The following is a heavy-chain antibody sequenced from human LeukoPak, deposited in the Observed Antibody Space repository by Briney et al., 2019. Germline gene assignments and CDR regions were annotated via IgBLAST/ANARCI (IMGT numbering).Heavy chain of an antibody. Sequence: SETLSLTCTVSGGSISSYYWSWFRQPPGKGLEWIGYIYYSGSTNYNPSLKSRVTISVDTSKNQFSLKLSSVTAADTAVYYCARSPSVTTLLYYFDYWGQGTLVTVSS. D-gene: IGHD4-17*01. V-gene: IGHV4-59*08. CDR1: GGSISSYY. J-gene: IGHJ4*02. CDR3: ARSPSVTTLLYYFDY. CDR2: IYYSGST.